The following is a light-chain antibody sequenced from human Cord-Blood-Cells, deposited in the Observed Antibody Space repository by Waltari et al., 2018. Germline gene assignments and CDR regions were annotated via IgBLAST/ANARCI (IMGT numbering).Light chain of an antibody. CDR2: AAS. CDR3: QQSYSTPPRT. Sequence: DIQMTQSPSSLSASVGDRVTITCRASQSISSYLNWYQQKPGKAPKLLIYAASRLQSGVPSSFSGSGSVTDFTLTSSSLQPEYFATYYCQQSYSTPPRTFGQGTKVEIK. V-gene: IGKV1-39*01. J-gene: IGKJ1*01. CDR1: QSISSY.